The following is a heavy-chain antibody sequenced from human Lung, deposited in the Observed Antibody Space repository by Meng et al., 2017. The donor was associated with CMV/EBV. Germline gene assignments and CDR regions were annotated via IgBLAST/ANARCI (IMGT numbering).Heavy chain of an antibody. J-gene: IGHJ4*02. CDR1: GFTFSSYA. V-gene: IGHV3-23*01. Sequence: GGSXRLXCAASGFTFSSYAMTWVRQAPGKGLEWVSDISGSGGNTYYADSVKGRFAISRDNSKNTLYLQMNSLRADDTAVYYGAKPFYYYESINYYQDYWGQGXMVTFSS. CDR2: ISGSGGNT. D-gene: IGHD3-22*01. CDR3: AKPFYYYESINYYQDY.